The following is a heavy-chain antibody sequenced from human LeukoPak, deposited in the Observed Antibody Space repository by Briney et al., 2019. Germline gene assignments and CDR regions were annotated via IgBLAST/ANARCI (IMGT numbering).Heavy chain of an antibody. CDR2: INPSGGST. J-gene: IGHJ6*02. CDR3: ASQDVHNWGYYYGMDV. D-gene: IGHD7-27*01. CDR1: GYTFTSYY. Sequence: GSVKVSCKASGYTFTSYYMHWVRQAPGQGLEWMGIINPSGGSTSYAQKFQGRVTMTRDTSTSTVYMELSSLRSEDTAVYYCASQDVHNWGYYYGMDVWGQGTTVTVSS. V-gene: IGHV1-46*01.